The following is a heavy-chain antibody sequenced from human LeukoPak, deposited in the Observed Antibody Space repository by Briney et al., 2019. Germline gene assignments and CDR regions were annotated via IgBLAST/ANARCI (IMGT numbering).Heavy chain of an antibody. V-gene: IGHV4-59*08. CDR1: GGSISSYY. Sequence: SETLSLTCTVSGGSISSYYWSWIRQPPGKGLEWIGYIYYSGSTNYNPSLKSRVTISVDTSKNQFSLKLSSVTAADTAVYYCARHYCSSTSCYRLGAFNIWGQGTMVTVSS. J-gene: IGHJ3*02. CDR2: IYYSGST. CDR3: ARHYCSSTSCYRLGAFNI. D-gene: IGHD2-2*02.